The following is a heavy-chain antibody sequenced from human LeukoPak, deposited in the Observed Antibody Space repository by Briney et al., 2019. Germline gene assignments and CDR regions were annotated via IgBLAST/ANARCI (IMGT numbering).Heavy chain of an antibody. D-gene: IGHD1-26*01. Sequence: SETLSLTCAVYGGSFSGYYWSWIRQPPGKGLEWIGEINHSGSTNYNPSLKSRVTISVDTSKNQFSLKLSSVTAADTAVYYCARLIVGTSTRFDYWGQGTLVTVSS. CDR2: INHSGST. J-gene: IGHJ4*02. CDR3: ARLIVGTSTRFDY. V-gene: IGHV4-34*01. CDR1: GGSFSGYY.